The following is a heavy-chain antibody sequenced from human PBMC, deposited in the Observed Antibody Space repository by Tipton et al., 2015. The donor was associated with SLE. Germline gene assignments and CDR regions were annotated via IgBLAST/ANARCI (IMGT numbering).Heavy chain of an antibody. CDR2: INSDGSST. Sequence: SLRLSCAASGFTFSSYWTHWVRQAPGKGLVWVSRINSDGSSTSYADSVKGRFTISRDNAKNTLYLQMNSLRAEDTAVYYCARGGYSSPSLLDYWGQGTLVTVSS. V-gene: IGHV3-74*01. D-gene: IGHD6-13*01. J-gene: IGHJ4*02. CDR1: GFTFSSYW. CDR3: ARGGYSSPSLLDY.